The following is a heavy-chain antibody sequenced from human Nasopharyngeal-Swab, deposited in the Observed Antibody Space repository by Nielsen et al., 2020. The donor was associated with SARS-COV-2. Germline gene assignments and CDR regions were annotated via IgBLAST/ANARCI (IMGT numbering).Heavy chain of an antibody. D-gene: IGHD6-19*01. CDR3: ARDRIAVAGEFDY. Sequence: VRQAPGKGLEWVSVIYSGGSTYYADSVKGRFTISRDNSKNTLYLQMNSLRAEDTAVYYCARDRIAVAGEFDYWGQGTLVTVSS. J-gene: IGHJ4*02. V-gene: IGHV3-53*01. CDR2: IYSGGST.